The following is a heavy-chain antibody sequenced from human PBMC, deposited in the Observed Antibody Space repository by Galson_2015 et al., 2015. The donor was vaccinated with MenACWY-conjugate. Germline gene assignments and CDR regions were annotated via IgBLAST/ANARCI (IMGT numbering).Heavy chain of an antibody. D-gene: IGHD3-22*01. CDR3: ARGRWIYYYDSSGYAY. CDR2: TYYRSKWFY. V-gene: IGHV6-1*01. J-gene: IGHJ4*02. CDR1: GDSVSSNSAA. Sequence: CAISGDSVSSNSAAWNWIRQSPSRGLEWLGRTYYRSKWFYDYAVSVNSRITFNPDTSKNQFSLQLSSVTPADTAVYYCARGRWIYYYDSSGYAYWGQGTLVTVSS.